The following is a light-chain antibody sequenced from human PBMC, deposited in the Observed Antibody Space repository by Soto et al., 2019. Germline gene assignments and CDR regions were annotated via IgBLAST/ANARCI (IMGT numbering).Light chain of an antibody. CDR3: SSYTSSSTLV. V-gene: IGLV2-14*01. CDR1: SSDVGGYSF. J-gene: IGLJ1*01. Sequence: QSALTQPASVSGSPGQSITISCTGTSSDVGGYSFVSWYQQHPGKAPKLMIHDVSNRPSGVSNRFSGSKSGNTASLTISGLQAEDEADYYCSSYTSSSTLVFGTGTKVTVL. CDR2: DVS.